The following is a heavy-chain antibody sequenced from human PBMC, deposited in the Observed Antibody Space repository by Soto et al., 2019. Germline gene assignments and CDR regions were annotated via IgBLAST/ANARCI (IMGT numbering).Heavy chain of an antibody. V-gene: IGHV4-4*02. CDR1: GGSISSSNW. CDR3: ARSGGVPAAIVPRTYGMDV. Sequence: PSETLSLTCAVSGGSISSSNWWSWVRQPPGKGLEWIGEIYHSGSTNYNPSLKSRVTISVDKSKNQFSLKLSSVTAADTAVYYCARSGGVPAAIVPRTYGMDVWGQGTTVTVS. J-gene: IGHJ6*02. D-gene: IGHD2-2*02. CDR2: IYHSGST.